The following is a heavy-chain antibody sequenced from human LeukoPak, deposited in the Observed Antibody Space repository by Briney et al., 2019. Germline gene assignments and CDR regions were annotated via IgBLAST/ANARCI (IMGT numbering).Heavy chain of an antibody. Sequence: SETLSLTCAVYGGSFSGYYWSWIRQPPGKGLEWIGEINHSGSTNYNPSPKSRVTISVDTSKNQFSLKLSSVTAADTAVYYCASPRSSLHKSSNRFNGPRYCSGGSCYEGRSGFDYWGQGTLVTVSS. D-gene: IGHD2-15*01. V-gene: IGHV4-34*01. CDR3: ASPRSSLHKSSNRFNGPRYCSGGSCYEGRSGFDY. CDR1: GGSFSGYY. J-gene: IGHJ4*02. CDR2: INHSGST.